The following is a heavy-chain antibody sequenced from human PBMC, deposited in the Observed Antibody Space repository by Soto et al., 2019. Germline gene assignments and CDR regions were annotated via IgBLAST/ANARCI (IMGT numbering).Heavy chain of an antibody. CDR3: ARTYYDFWSGSQNWFDP. V-gene: IGHV3-23*01. CDR1: GFTFSSYA. Sequence: PGGSLRLSYAASGFTFSSYAMSWVRQAPGKGLEWVSAISGSGGSTYYADSVKGRFTISRDNSKNTLYLQMNSLRAEDTAVYYCARTYYDFWSGSQNWFDPWGQGTLVTVSS. D-gene: IGHD3-3*01. CDR2: ISGSGGST. J-gene: IGHJ5*02.